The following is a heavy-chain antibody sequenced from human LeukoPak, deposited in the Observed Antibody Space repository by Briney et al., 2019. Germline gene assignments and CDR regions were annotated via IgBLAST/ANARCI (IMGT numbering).Heavy chain of an antibody. Sequence: SVKVSCKASGGTFSSYAISWVRQAPGQGLEWMGGIIPIFGTANYAQKFQGRVTITADKSTSTAYMELSSLRSEDTAGYYCARGSHSPPTENWFDPWGQGTLVTVSS. CDR1: GGTFSSYA. V-gene: IGHV1-69*06. J-gene: IGHJ5*02. D-gene: IGHD1-14*01. CDR3: ARGSHSPPTENWFDP. CDR2: IIPIFGTA.